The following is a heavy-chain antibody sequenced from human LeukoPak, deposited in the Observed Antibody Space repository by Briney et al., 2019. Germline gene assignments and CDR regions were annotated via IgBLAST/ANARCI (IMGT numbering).Heavy chain of an antibody. CDR2: ISSGSSYI. CDR1: GFTFSTYS. D-gene: IGHD2-21*02. Sequence: GGSLRLSCAGSGFTFSTYSINWVRHAPGKGLEWVSSISSGSSYIYYADSVKGRFTISRDNAKNSLYLQMNSLRAEDTAVYYCARVADDCGGDCYSGSDYWGQGTPVTVSS. V-gene: IGHV3-21*01. J-gene: IGHJ4*02. CDR3: ARVADDCGGDCYSGSDY.